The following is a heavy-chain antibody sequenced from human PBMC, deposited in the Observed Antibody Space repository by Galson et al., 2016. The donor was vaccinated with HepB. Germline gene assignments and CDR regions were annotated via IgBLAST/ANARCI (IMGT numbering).Heavy chain of an antibody. Sequence: SLRLSCAASGFTFSSYAMSWVRQAPGKGLEWVSTVSGSGDDTYYADSVKGRYTISRDNSKNMLYLQMKSLRVEDTAIYYCAKGRGSPGYSGYVRIRLVTKPFDYWGHGTLVTVSS. J-gene: IGHJ4*01. CDR1: GFTFSSYA. CDR3: AKGRGSPGYSGYVRIRLVTKPFDY. V-gene: IGHV3-23*01. CDR2: VSGSGDDT. D-gene: IGHD5-12*01.